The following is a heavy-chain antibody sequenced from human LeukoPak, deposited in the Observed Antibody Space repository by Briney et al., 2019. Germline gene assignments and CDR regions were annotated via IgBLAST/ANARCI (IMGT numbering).Heavy chain of an antibody. D-gene: IGHD1-26*01. Sequence: GGSLRLSCAASGFTFSSYAMSWVRQAPGNGLEWVSAISGSGGSTYYADSVKGRFTISRDNPKNTLYLQMNSLRAEDTAVYYCAKLVRARGLLDYFDYWGQGTLVTVSS. CDR2: ISGSGGST. CDR1: GFTFSSYA. J-gene: IGHJ4*02. V-gene: IGHV3-23*01. CDR3: AKLVRARGLLDYFDY.